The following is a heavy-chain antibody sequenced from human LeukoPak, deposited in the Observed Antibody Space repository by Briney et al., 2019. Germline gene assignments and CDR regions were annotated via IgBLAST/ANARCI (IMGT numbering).Heavy chain of an antibody. CDR1: GGTFSSYA. D-gene: IGHD3-10*01. J-gene: IGHJ6*03. CDR2: IIPIFGTA. CDR3: ARSLWFGELSRYYYMDV. V-gene: IGHV1-69*13. Sequence: ASVKVSCKASGGTFSSYAISWVRQAPGQGLEWMGGIIPIFGTANYAQKFQGRVTITADESTSTAYMELSSLRSEDTAVYYCARSLWFGELSRYYYMDVWGKGTTVTVSS.